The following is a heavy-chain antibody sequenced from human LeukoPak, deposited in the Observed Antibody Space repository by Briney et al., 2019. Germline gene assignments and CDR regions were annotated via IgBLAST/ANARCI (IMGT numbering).Heavy chain of an antibody. D-gene: IGHD2-2*01. Sequence: PGGSLRLTCAASGFTFSSYSMNWVRQAPGKGLEWISSISTSSSYIYYADSVKCRFTISRDNAKNSLYLQMNSLRAEDTAVYYCAVPATAMTDAFDIWGQGTMVTVSS. V-gene: IGHV3-21*01. CDR1: GFTFSSYS. CDR2: ISTSSSYI. CDR3: AVPATAMTDAFDI. J-gene: IGHJ3*02.